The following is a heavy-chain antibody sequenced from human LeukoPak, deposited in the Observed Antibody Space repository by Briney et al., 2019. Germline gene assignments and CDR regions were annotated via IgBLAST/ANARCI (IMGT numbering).Heavy chain of an antibody. J-gene: IGHJ6*02. CDR3: ARITFVVEGRGMDV. D-gene: IGHD2-21*01. CDR2: IYYSGST. V-gene: IGHV4-39*07. CDR1: GGSISSSSYY. Sequence: SETLSLTCTVSGGSISSSSYYWGWIRQPPGKGLEWIGSIYYSGSTYYNPSLKSRVTISVDTSKNQFSLSLSSVTAADTAVYYCARITFVVEGRGMDVWGQGTTVTVSS.